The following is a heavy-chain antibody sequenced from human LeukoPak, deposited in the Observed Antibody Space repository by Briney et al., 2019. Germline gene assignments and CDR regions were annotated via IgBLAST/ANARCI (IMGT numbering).Heavy chain of an antibody. V-gene: IGHV4-59*01. J-gene: IGHJ5*02. CDR2: IYYSGST. CDR1: GGSISSYY. Sequence: SETLSLTCTVSGGSISSYYWSWIRQPPGKGLEWIGYIYYSGSTNYNPSLKSRVTISVDTSKNQFSLKLSSVTAADTAVHYCASTRIYYYDSSGYYFWFDPWGQGTLVTVSS. D-gene: IGHD3-22*01. CDR3: ASTRIYYYDSSGYYFWFDP.